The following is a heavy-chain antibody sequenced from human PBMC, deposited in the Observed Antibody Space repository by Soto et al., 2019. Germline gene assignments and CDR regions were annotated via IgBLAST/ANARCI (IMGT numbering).Heavy chain of an antibody. CDR2: ISAYNGHT. Sequence: GASVKVSCKASGYTFTNYGISWVRQAPGQGLEWMGWISAYNGHTNYAQKFQGRVTMTTDTSTSTGYMELRSLRFDDTAVYYCVRDEQSGPGYWGQGTLVTVSS. D-gene: IGHD5-12*01. J-gene: IGHJ4*02. CDR1: GYTFTNYG. V-gene: IGHV1-18*04. CDR3: VRDEQSGPGY.